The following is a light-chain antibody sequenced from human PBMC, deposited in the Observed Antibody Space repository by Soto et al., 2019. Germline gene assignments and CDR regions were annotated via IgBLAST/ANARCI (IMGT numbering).Light chain of an antibody. CDR1: QSVNSIY. V-gene: IGKV3-20*01. CDR3: HQYGSSPWT. CDR2: GAS. Sequence: EIVLTQSPGTLSLSPGERATLSCRASQSVNSIYLAWFQQKPGQAPRFHIYGASNRATGIPDRFSGSGSGTDFTLTISRLEPEDFAVYYCHQYGSSPWTFGQGTKVEIK. J-gene: IGKJ1*01.